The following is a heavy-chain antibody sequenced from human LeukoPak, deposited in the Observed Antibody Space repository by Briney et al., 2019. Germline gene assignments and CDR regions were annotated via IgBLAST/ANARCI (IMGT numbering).Heavy chain of an antibody. V-gene: IGHV4-39*01. CDR3: ARHVRWLQLTLYFDI. Sequence: PSETLSLTCTVSRGSLSTTISYSGWTRQSPGKGLEWIGSICCRDSPSYIPSLNSRVTMSVVTSKKLFSLRLSSVTAADTVVYYCARHVRWLQLTLYFDIWGRGTLVTVSS. D-gene: IGHD5-24*01. J-gene: IGHJ2*01. CDR1: RGSLSTTISY. CDR2: ICCRDSP.